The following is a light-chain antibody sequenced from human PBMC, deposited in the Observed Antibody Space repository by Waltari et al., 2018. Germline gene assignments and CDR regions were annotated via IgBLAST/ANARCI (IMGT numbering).Light chain of an antibody. V-gene: IGLV1-44*01. J-gene: IGLJ2*01. Sequence: QSVLTQPPSASGTPGQRVTISCSGSSSNIGSNTVNWYQQLPGTAPKLPLYSNNQRPPGVPDRFSGSKSGTAASLAISGLQSEDEADYYCAAWDDSLNGPHVVFGGGTKLTVL. CDR1: SSNIGSNT. CDR3: AAWDDSLNGPHVV. CDR2: SNN.